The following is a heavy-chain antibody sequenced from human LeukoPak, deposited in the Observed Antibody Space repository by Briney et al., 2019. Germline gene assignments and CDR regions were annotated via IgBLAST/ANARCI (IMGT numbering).Heavy chain of an antibody. CDR2: ISAFSGDT. D-gene: IGHD5-12*01. CDR3: ARQEVAAISRFDY. Sequence: ASVKVSCKASGYSFTSSGISWVRQAPGQGLEWMGWISAFSGDTNYAQKFQGRVTMTTDTSTRTAYMELRSLRSDDTAVYHCARQEVAAISRFDYWGQGTLVTVSS. V-gene: IGHV1-18*04. CDR1: GYSFTSSG. J-gene: IGHJ4*02.